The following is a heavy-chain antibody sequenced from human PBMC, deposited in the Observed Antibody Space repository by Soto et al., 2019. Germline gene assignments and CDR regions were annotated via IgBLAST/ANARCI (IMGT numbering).Heavy chain of an antibody. D-gene: IGHD1-26*01. V-gene: IGHV3-23*01. CDR2: VSGNGGNT. CDR1: GFSFISYT. Sequence: PWGSLRLSCVASGFSFISYTINLFRQAPGKGLEWVSGVSGNGGNTYYADSVKGRFSISRDNSKNTLYLQLNSLRAEDTAIYYCAKDRMGASGWFDPWGQGTPVTVSS. CDR3: AKDRMGASGWFDP. J-gene: IGHJ5*02.